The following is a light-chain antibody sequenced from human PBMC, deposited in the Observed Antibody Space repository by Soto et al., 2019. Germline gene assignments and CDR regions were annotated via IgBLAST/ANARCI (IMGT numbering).Light chain of an antibody. CDR2: GAS. J-gene: IGKJ2*01. CDR1: QSVGRY. Sequence: EIVLTQSPATLSLSPGERATLSCRASQSVGRYLAWYQHKPGQAPRLLIHGASSRATGIPDRFSGSGSGTDFTLTISRLDPEDFAVYYCQLYGASLVTFGQGTKVDIK. V-gene: IGKV3-20*01. CDR3: QLYGASLVT.